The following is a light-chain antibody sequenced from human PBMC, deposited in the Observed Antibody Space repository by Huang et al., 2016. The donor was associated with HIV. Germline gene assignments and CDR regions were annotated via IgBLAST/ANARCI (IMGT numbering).Light chain of an antibody. CDR1: RNIGSL. V-gene: IGKV1-39*01. CDR3: QQSYSSPRVT. J-gene: IGKJ3*01. Sequence: DIQMTQSPSSLSASIGDRVNITCRASRNIGSLLNWYQQKPGRAPKLLIFSTFILESGVPSRFSGSGSGTDFTLTISSLQPEDFVTDSCQQSYSSPRVTFGPGTTVDIK. CDR2: STF.